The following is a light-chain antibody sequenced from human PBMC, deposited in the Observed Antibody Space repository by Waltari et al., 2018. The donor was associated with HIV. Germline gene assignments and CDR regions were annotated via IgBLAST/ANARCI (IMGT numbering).Light chain of an antibody. J-gene: IGKJ2*01. CDR1: QSGSTN. V-gene: IGKV3-15*01. CDR3: QQYNNWPPYT. CDR2: GAS. Sequence: EIVMTQAPATMSVSQGERATLSGRASQSGSTNLAWYQQKPGQAPRLLIYGASTRATSIPARFSGSGSGTEFTLTISSLQSEDFAVYYCQQYNNWPPYTFGQGTKLEIK.